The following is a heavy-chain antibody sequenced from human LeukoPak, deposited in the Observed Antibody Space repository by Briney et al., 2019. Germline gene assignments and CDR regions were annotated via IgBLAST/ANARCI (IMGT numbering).Heavy chain of an antibody. CDR3: ATSSWSYYDSSGYYRDY. J-gene: IGHJ4*02. CDR1: GYSFTSYW. Sequence: GESLKISCKGSGYSFTSYWIGWVRQMPGKGLEWMGIIYPGDSDTRYSPSFQGQVTISADKSISTAYLQWSSLKASDTAMYYCATSSWSYYDSSGYYRDYWGQGTLVTVSS. V-gene: IGHV5-51*01. CDR2: IYPGDSDT. D-gene: IGHD3-22*01.